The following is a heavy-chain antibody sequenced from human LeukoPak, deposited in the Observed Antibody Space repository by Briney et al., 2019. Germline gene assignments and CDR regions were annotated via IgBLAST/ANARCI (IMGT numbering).Heavy chain of an antibody. CDR1: GGSISSYY. V-gene: IGHV4-59*08. CDR3: ARHWADFWSGYYTPLFDY. Sequence: SETLSLTCTVSGGSISSYYWSWIRQPPGKGLEWIGYIYYSGSTNYNPSLKSRVTISVDTSKNQFSLKLSSVTAADTAVYYCARHWADFWSGYYTPLFDYWGQGTLVTVSS. J-gene: IGHJ4*02. D-gene: IGHD3-3*01. CDR2: IYYSGST.